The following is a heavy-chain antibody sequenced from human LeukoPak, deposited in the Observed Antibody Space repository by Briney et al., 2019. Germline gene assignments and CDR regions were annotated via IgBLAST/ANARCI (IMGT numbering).Heavy chain of an antibody. D-gene: IGHD3-10*01. CDR1: GFTFSSYW. CDR2: ISYDGSTK. V-gene: IGHV3-30*18. J-gene: IGHJ4*02. CDR3: ANLGVRGVNNDY. Sequence: GGSLRLSCAASGFTFSSYWMSWVRQAPGKGLEWVTLISYDGSTKYYSDSVKGRFTLSRDNSKNTLYLQMNSLRGDDTAVYYCANLGVRGVNNDYWGQGTLVTVSA.